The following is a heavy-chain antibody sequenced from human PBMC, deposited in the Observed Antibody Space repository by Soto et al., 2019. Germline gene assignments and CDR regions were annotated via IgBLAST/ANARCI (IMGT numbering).Heavy chain of an antibody. D-gene: IGHD3-16*01. J-gene: IGHJ6*02. Sequence: EVHLLESGGGLVRPGGSLTLSCSASGFAFNTYAMSWVRQAPGRGLEWVSGVSGSGGATYYAASVKGRFSVSRDKSKNILYLEMKSLRADDTGKSYCAKETRIIMLGVVIPQDDFYYGMDVRGQGTSVTVSS. CDR1: GFAFNTYA. CDR3: AKETRIIMLGVVIPQDDFYYGMDV. CDR2: VSGSGGAT. V-gene: IGHV3-23*01.